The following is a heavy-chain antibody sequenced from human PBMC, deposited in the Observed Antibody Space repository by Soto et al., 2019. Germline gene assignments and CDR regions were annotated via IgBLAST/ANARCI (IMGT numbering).Heavy chain of an antibody. J-gene: IGHJ6*02. CDR1: GFTFSSYG. D-gene: IGHD3-9*01. Sequence: QEQLVESGGGVVQPGRSLRLSCAASGFTFSSYGMHWVRQAPGKGLEWVAVIWYDGSNKYYADSVKGRFTISRDNSKNTLYLQMNSLRAEDTAVYYCARGVDFDSASYYYYGMDVWGQGTTVTVSS. V-gene: IGHV3-33*01. CDR2: IWYDGSNK. CDR3: ARGVDFDSASYYYYGMDV.